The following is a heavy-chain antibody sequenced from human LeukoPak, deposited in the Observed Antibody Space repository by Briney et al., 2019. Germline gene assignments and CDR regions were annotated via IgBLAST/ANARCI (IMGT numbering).Heavy chain of an antibody. J-gene: IGHJ3*02. D-gene: IGHD3-3*01. CDR1: GFTFSTYW. CDR3: ARGSAFWSGYYAFDI. V-gene: IGHV3-7*04. CDR2: TKEDGSEK. Sequence: PGGSLRLSCAASGFTFSTYWMSWVRQAPGKGLEWVAHTKEDGSEKYYVDSVKGRFTISRDNAKNSLYLQMNSLRAEDTAVYYCARGSAFWSGYYAFDIWGQGTMVTVSS.